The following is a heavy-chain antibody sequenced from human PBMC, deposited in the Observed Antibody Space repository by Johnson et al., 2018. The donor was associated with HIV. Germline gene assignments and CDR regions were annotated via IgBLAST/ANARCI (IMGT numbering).Heavy chain of an antibody. CDR2: IKQDGSEK. Sequence: VQLVESGGGVVRPGGSLRLSCAASGFTFSRYWMSWVRQAPWKGLEWVANIKQDGSEKYYVDSVKCRFTISRDNAKNSLYLQMNSLRAEDTAVYYCAIPDSSAWDSSGYYHGEAFDIWGQGTMVTVSS. V-gene: IGHV3-7*02. J-gene: IGHJ3*02. D-gene: IGHD3-22*01. CDR3: AIPDSSAWDSSGYYHGEAFDI. CDR1: GFTFSRYW.